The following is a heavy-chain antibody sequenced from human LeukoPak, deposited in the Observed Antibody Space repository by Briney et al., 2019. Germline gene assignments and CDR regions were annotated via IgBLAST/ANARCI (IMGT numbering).Heavy chain of an antibody. CDR1: GFTFSSYW. V-gene: IGHV3-7*01. Sequence: PGGSLRLSCAASGFTFSSYWMSWARQVPGKGLEWVANIMQDGSEKHYVDSVKGRFTISRDNARNSLYLQMNSLRAEDTAVYYWVRVDFWSGYPFYYYYYMDVWGKGTTVTVSS. D-gene: IGHD3-3*01. CDR2: IMQDGSEK. J-gene: IGHJ6*03. CDR3: VRVDFWSGYPFYYYYYMDV.